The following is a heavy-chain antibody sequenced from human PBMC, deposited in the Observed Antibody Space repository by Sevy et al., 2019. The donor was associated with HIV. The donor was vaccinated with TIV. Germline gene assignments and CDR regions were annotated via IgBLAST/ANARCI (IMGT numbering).Heavy chain of an antibody. CDR3: ARRYFDL. CDR2: IKQDGSER. CDR1: GFTFSSYW. V-gene: IGHV3-7*01. Sequence: GGSLRLTCAASGFTFSSYWMQWVRRAPGKGLEWVANIKQDGSERYYVDSVKGRFTISRDNARNSLFLQMNSLRAEDTAVYYCARRYFDLWGRGTLVTVSS. J-gene: IGHJ2*01.